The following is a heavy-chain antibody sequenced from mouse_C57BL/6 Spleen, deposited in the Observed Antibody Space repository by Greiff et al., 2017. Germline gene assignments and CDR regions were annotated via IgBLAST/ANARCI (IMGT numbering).Heavy chain of an antibody. CDR2: IGPNSGGT. CDR3: ARERGYYGFAY. Sequence: QVQLQQPGAELVKPGASVKLSCKASGYTFTSYWMHWVKQRPGRGLEWIGRIGPNSGGTKYNEKFKSKATLTVDKPSSTAYMQLSSLTSEDSAVYYCARERGYYGFAYWGQGTLVTVSA. CDR1: GYTFTSYW. D-gene: IGHD1-1*01. J-gene: IGHJ3*01. V-gene: IGHV1-72*01.